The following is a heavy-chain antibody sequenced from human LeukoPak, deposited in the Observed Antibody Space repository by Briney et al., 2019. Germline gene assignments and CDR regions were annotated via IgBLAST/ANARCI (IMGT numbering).Heavy chain of an antibody. CDR1: GFTFGTYA. V-gene: IGHV3-23*01. D-gene: IGHD2-2*01. CDR3: TKTTRGTGGISTTCSFFDY. Sequence: PGGSLRLSCAASGFTFGTYAMSWVRQAPGKGLEWVSGISGSGDSTYYADSVKGRFTISRDNSKNTVYLLMTSLRADDTAVYYRTKTTRGTGGISTTCSFFDYWGQGTLVTVSS. J-gene: IGHJ4*02. CDR2: ISGSGDST.